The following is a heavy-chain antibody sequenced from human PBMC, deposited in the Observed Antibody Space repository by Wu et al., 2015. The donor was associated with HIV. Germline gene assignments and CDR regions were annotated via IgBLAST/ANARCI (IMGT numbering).Heavy chain of an antibody. V-gene: IGHV1-18*01. CDR2: ISAYNGNT. Sequence: QVQLVQSGAEVKKPGSSVKVSCKASGGTFSTYAISWVRQAPGQGLDWMGWISAYNGNTNYAQKLQGRVTMTTDTSTSTAYMELRSLRSDDTAVYYCARDLAFLYYDSSGYSKFDYWGQGTLVTVSS. CDR1: GGTFSTYA. J-gene: IGHJ4*02. D-gene: IGHD3-22*01. CDR3: ARDLAFLYYDSSGYSKFDY.